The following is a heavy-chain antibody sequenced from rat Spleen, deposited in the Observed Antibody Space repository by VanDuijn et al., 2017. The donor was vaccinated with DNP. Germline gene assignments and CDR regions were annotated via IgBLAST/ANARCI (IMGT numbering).Heavy chain of an antibody. CDR1: GFTFRDYY. J-gene: IGHJ2*01. Sequence: EVQLVETGGGLVQPGRSLKLSCAASGFTFRDYYMAWVRQAPTKGLEWVAYIRYDGGSTYYRDSVKGRFTIARDNAKSTLYLQMYSLRSEDTATYYCATRNYDYNYFDCWGQGVMVTVSS. D-gene: IGHD1-11*01. CDR2: IRYDGGST. CDR3: ATRNYDYNYFDC. V-gene: IGHV5-20*01.